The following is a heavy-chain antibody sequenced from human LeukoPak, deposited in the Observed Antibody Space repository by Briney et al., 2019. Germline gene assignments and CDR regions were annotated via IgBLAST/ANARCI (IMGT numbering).Heavy chain of an antibody. Sequence: SVNVSCKASGDTFSSHSMNWVRQAPGQGLEWMRGIIPILDVTNYAQKFQGRVTITADKSTGTAYMELSSLRSEDTAVYYCAILSDGAYCGGDCFYLDCWGQGTLVTVSS. CDR1: GDTFSSHS. CDR2: IIPILDVT. J-gene: IGHJ4*02. V-gene: IGHV1-69*10. D-gene: IGHD2-21*02. CDR3: AILSDGAYCGGDCFYLDC.